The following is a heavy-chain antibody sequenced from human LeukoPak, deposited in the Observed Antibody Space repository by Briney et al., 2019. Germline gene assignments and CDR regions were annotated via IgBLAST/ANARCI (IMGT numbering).Heavy chain of an antibody. CDR2: IIPIFGTA. V-gene: IGHV1-69*05. D-gene: IGHD3-3*01. Sequence: ASVKVSCKASGGTLSSYSISWVRQAPGQGLEWMGGIIPIFGTANYAQKFQGRVTITTDESTSTAYMELSSLRSEDTAVYYCARDRGHYDFWSGYYILTYWGQGTLVTVSS. J-gene: IGHJ4*02. CDR3: ARDRGHYDFWSGYYILTY. CDR1: GGTLSSYS.